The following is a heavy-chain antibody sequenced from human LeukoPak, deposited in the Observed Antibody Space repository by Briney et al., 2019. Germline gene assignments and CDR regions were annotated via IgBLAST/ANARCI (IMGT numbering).Heavy chain of an antibody. J-gene: IGHJ3*02. CDR2: IIPFFGTA. CDR1: GCTFSSYA. D-gene: IGHD3-3*01. CDR3: ARPYDFWSGSYDAFDI. Sequence: ASVKVSCKASGCTFSSYAISWVRQAPGQGLEWMGGIIPFFGTANYAQKFQGRVTITADESTSTAYMEMSSLRSEDTAVYYCARPYDFWSGSYDAFDIWGQGTMVTVSS. V-gene: IGHV1-69*13.